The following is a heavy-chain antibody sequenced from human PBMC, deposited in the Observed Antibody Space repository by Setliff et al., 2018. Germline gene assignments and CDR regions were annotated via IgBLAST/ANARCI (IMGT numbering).Heavy chain of an antibody. J-gene: IGHJ6*04. CDR2: INSGSGFLT. V-gene: IGHV3-23*01. CDR1: GFTFSSWG. Sequence: GGSLRLSCTASGFTFSSWGMSWVRQAPGKGLEWVSGINSGSGFLTHYADSVKGRFTISRDNSKNTLYLQMNSLRAEDTAVYYCARGIVVVPAALDVWGKGTTVTVSS. CDR3: ARGIVVVPAALDV. D-gene: IGHD2-2*01.